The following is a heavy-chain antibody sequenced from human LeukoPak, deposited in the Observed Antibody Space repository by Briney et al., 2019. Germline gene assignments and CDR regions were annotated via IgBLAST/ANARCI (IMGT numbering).Heavy chain of an antibody. CDR3: ARGYCSTPSCYHFDY. V-gene: IGHV6-1*01. D-gene: IGHD2-2*01. Sequence: SQTLSLTCAISGDSVSSSSAGWNWIRQSPSRGLEWLGRTFYRSTWYNEYAESVKSRFTINPDTSKNQFSLQLNSVTPEDTAVYYCARGYCSTPSCYHFDYWGQGTLVTVSS. J-gene: IGHJ4*02. CDR2: TFYRSTWYN. CDR1: GDSVSSSSAG.